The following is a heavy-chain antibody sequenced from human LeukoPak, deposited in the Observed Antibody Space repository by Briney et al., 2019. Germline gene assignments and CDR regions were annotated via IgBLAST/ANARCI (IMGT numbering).Heavy chain of an antibody. D-gene: IGHD1-26*01. CDR1: GFTFSSYS. CDR2: ISSSSSYI. V-gene: IGHV3-21*01. Sequence: GGSLRLSCAASGFTFSSYSMTWVRQAPGKGLEWVSSISSSSSYIYYADSVKGRFTISGDNAKNSLYLQMNSLRAEDTAVYYCARAVGLLYFDYWGQGTLVTVSS. CDR3: ARAVGLLYFDY. J-gene: IGHJ4*02.